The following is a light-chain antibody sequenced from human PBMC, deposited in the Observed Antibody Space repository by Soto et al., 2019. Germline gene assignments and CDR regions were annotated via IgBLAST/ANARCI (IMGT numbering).Light chain of an antibody. CDR2: EVS. J-gene: IGLJ3*02. Sequence: QSALTQPPAASGSPGRSVTISCTGTSSDVGGYKYVSWYQQHPGKAPKLLIYEVSQRPSGVPDRFSGSKSGNTASLTVSGLQAEDEADYYCSSHAGNNMGVFGGGTKLTVL. CDR1: SSDVGGYKY. V-gene: IGLV2-8*01. CDR3: SSHAGNNMGV.